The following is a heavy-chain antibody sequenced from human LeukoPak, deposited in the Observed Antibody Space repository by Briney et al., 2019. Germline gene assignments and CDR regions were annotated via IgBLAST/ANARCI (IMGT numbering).Heavy chain of an antibody. CDR1: GFTFSSYS. J-gene: IGHJ4*02. CDR2: ISSGSRTI. Sequence: PGGSLRLSCAASGFTFSSYSMNWVRQAPGKGLEGVSYISSGSRTIYYADSVKGRFTISRDNAKNSVYLQMNSLRAEDTAIYYCARERGYSSSCYTFWGQGTLVTVSS. CDR3: ARERGYSSSCYTF. V-gene: IGHV3-48*01. D-gene: IGHD6-13*01.